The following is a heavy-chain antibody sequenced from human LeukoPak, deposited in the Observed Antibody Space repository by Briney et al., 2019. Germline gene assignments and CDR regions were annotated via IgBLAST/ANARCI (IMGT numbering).Heavy chain of an antibody. D-gene: IGHD3-3*01. Sequence: PGGSLRLSCAASGFTFSSYAMSWVRQAPGKGLEWVSAISGSGGSTYYADSVKGRFTISRDNSKNTLYLQTNSLRAEDTAVYYCAKDGVTTTDRVLRFLEWLTPPDYWGQGTLVTVSS. CDR3: AKDGVTTTDRVLRFLEWLTPPDY. V-gene: IGHV3-23*01. CDR2: ISGSGGST. J-gene: IGHJ4*02. CDR1: GFTFSSYA.